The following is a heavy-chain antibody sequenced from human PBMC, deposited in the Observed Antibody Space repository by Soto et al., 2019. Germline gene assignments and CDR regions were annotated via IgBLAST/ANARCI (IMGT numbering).Heavy chain of an antibody. V-gene: IGHV3-23*01. CDR1: GFTFSNYA. Sequence: EVQLLESGGGLVQPGGSLRLSCAASGFTFSNYAMTWVRQAPGKGLEWVSAISGVDGRTDYGDSVKGRFNISRNNSKDTLYLQMNSLRVEDTAVYFCAKGLVSTWWAFDIWGQGTMVTVSS. J-gene: IGHJ3*02. CDR3: AKGLVSTWWAFDI. D-gene: IGHD2-15*01. CDR2: ISGVDGRT.